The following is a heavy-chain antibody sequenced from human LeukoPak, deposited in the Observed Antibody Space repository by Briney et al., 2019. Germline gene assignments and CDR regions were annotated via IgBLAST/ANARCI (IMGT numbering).Heavy chain of an antibody. CDR1: GGSISSYY. CDR3: ARDRRDGYNPSAFDP. J-gene: IGHJ5*02. Sequence: SETLSLTCTVSGGSISSYYWSWIRQLPGKGLEWIGYIYYSGSTNYNPSLKSRVTISVDTSKNQFSLKLSSVTAADTAVYYCARDRRDGYNPSAFDPWGQGTLVTVSS. D-gene: IGHD5-24*01. CDR2: IYYSGST. V-gene: IGHV4-59*01.